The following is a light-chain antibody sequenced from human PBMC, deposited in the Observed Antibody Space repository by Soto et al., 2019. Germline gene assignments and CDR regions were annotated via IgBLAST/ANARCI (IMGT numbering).Light chain of an antibody. CDR3: QQANSFPLT. J-gene: IGKJ4*01. V-gene: IGKV3-11*01. CDR2: DAS. Sequence: EIVLTQSPATLSLSPGERATLSCRASQSARTYLAWYQQRPGQAPRLLIYDASNRATGIPARFSGSGSGTDFTLTISSLEPEDFATYYCQQANSFPLTFGGGTKVDIK. CDR1: QSARTY.